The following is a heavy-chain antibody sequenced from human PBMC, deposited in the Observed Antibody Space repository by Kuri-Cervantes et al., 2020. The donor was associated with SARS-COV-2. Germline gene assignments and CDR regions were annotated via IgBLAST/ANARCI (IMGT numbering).Heavy chain of an antibody. J-gene: IGHJ4*02. Sequence: GGSLRLSCAASGFTFSSYSMNWVRQAPGKGMEWVSSISSSSSYIYCADSVKGRFTISRDNAKNSVFLQMNSLRAEDTAVYYCARDLRLWNSLDYWGQGTLVTVSS. CDR1: GFTFSSYS. CDR3: ARDLRLWNSLDY. V-gene: IGHV3-21*01. CDR2: ISSSSSYI. D-gene: IGHD1/OR15-1a*01.